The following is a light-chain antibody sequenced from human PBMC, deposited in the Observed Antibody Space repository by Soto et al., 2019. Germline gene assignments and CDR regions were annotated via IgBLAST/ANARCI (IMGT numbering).Light chain of an antibody. J-gene: IGLJ1*01. V-gene: IGLV2-8*01. CDR2: EVS. CDR1: SSDVGRYNY. Sequence: QSVLTQPPSASGSPGQSVTISCTGTSSDVGRYNYISWYQQRPGKAPKLIIYEVSKRPSGVPDRLSGFKYGNTASLTVSGLQAEDEADYYCSSYAGNSRYLFGTGTKVTVL. CDR3: SSYAGNSRYL.